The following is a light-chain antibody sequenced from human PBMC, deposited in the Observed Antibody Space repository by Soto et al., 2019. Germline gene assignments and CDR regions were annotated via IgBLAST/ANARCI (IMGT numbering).Light chain of an antibody. CDR3: QQSYSTPLT. J-gene: IGKJ4*01. V-gene: IGKV1-39*01. Sequence: DIQMTQSPSSLSASVGDRVTITCRASQSISSYLNWFQQKPGQAPKLLIDAASSLQSGVPSRFSGRGSGTEFTLTISSLQPEDFATYYCQQSYSTPLTFGGGTKVDIK. CDR2: AAS. CDR1: QSISSY.